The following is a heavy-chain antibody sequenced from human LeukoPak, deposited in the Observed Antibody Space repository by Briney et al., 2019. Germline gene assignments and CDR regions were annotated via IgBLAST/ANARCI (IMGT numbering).Heavy chain of an antibody. D-gene: IGHD1-26*01. V-gene: IGHV3-23*01. CDR2: ISGSGVST. Sequence: PGGSLRLSCAASGFTFSSYAMAWVRQAPGQGLEWVSGISGSGVSTFYADSVKGRFIISRDNSKNTVYLQMNSLRAEDTAVYYCAKDVKYGGSCRSFDYCGQGTLVTVSS. CDR1: GFTFSSYA. J-gene: IGHJ4*02. CDR3: AKDVKYGGSCRSFDY.